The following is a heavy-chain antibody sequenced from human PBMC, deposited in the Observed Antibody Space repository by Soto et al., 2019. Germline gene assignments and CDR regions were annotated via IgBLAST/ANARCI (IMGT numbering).Heavy chain of an antibody. D-gene: IGHD3-9*01. CDR2: IKQDGSEK. Sequence: GGSLRLSCAASGFTFSSYWMSWVHQAPGKGLEWVANIKQDGSEKYYVDSVKGRFTISRDNAKNSLYLQMNSLRAEDTAVYYCARIPPYYDILTGYYDYWGQGTLVTVSS. CDR3: ARIPPYYDILTGYYDY. J-gene: IGHJ4*02. CDR1: GFTFSSYW. V-gene: IGHV3-7*03.